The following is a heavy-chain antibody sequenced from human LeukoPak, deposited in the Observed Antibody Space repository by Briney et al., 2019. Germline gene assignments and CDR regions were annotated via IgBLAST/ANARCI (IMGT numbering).Heavy chain of an antibody. CDR3: ARWAPTTVVTPGFDY. Sequence: SETLSLTCTVSGGSISSYYWSWIRQPPGKGLEWIGYIYYSGSTNYNPSLKSRVTISVDTSKNQFSLKLSSVTAADTAVYYCARWAPTTVVTPGFDYWGQGTLVTVSS. V-gene: IGHV4-59*01. CDR1: GGSISSYY. CDR2: IYYSGST. D-gene: IGHD4-23*01. J-gene: IGHJ4*02.